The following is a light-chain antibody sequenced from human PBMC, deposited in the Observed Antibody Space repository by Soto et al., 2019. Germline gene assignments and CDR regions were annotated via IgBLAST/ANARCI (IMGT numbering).Light chain of an antibody. CDR1: SSDVGGYNF. V-gene: IGLV2-14*01. CDR2: DVS. CDR3: NSYTSSSTRV. J-gene: IGLJ1*01. Sequence: QSALTQPASVXXSXXXXXXISCTGTSSDVGGYNFVSWYQQHPGKAPKLMIYDVSNRPSGVSNRFSGSKSGNTASLTISGLQAEDEADYYCNSYTSSSTRVFGTGTKLTVL.